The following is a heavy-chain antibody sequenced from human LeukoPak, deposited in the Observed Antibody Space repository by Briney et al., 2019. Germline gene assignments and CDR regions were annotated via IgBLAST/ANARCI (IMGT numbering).Heavy chain of an antibody. J-gene: IGHJ5*02. CDR1: GYTFTGYY. CDR3: ARAPYYYDSSGYSYNWFDP. CDR2: INPNSGGT. Sequence: ASVNVSCKASGYTFTGYYMHWVRQAPGQGLEWMGWINPNSGGTNYAQKFKGRVTMTRDTSISTAYMELSRLRSDDTAVYYCARAPYYYDSSGYSYNWFDPWGQGTLVTVSS. V-gene: IGHV1-2*02. D-gene: IGHD3-22*01.